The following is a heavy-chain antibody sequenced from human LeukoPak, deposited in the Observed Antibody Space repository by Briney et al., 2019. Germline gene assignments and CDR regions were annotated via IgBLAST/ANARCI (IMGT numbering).Heavy chain of an antibody. Sequence: SETLSLTCTVSGGSISSFYWNWIRQPPGKGLEWIGYIYYSGSTNYNPSLKSRVTISVDTSKNQFSLKLSSVTAADTAVYYCARFDTAMVQGAFDIWGQGTMVTVSS. CDR3: ARFDTAMVQGAFDI. J-gene: IGHJ3*02. CDR1: GGSISSFY. D-gene: IGHD5-18*01. V-gene: IGHV4-59*12. CDR2: IYYSGST.